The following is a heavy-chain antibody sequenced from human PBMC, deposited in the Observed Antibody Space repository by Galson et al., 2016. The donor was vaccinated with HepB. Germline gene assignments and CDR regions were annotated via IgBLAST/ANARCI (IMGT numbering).Heavy chain of an antibody. CDR3: AKGGDYDC. V-gene: IGHV3-23*01. D-gene: IGHD4-17*01. Sequence: SLRLSCAASGFTFSSSAMSWVRQTPGKGLEWVSAIGGSGDVTYYADSVKGRFTISRDTSKNTLYLQMNSLRGDDTAIYFCAKGGDYDCWGQGTLVTVSS. CDR1: GFTFSSSA. J-gene: IGHJ4*02. CDR2: IGGSGDVT.